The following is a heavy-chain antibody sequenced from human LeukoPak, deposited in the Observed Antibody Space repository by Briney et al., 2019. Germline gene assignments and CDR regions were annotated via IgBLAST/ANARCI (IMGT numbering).Heavy chain of an antibody. CDR2: IKSKTDGGTT. CDR1: GFTFSNAW. Sequence: GGSLRLSCAASGFTFSNAWMSWVRQAPGKGLEWVGRIKSKTDGGTTDYAAPVKGRFTISRDDSKNTLYLQMNSLKTEDTAVYYCTTGWDYDFWSGYSPFDYWGQGTLVTVSS. J-gene: IGHJ4*02. V-gene: IGHV3-15*01. D-gene: IGHD3-3*01. CDR3: TTGWDYDFWSGYSPFDY.